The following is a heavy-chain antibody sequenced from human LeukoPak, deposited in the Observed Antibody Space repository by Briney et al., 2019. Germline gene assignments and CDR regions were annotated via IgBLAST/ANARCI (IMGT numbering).Heavy chain of an antibody. V-gene: IGHV3-30*04. Sequence: GGSLRLSCAASGFTFSSYALQWVRQAPGKGLDWVAVISYDDGSNKYYADSVKGRFTISRDNSKNTLYLQMNSLRTEDTAVYYCARESGGNTPYYFDYWGQGTLVTVSS. CDR1: GFTFSSYA. D-gene: IGHD2-2*02. CDR2: ISYDDGSNK. J-gene: IGHJ4*02. CDR3: ARESGGNTPYYFDY.